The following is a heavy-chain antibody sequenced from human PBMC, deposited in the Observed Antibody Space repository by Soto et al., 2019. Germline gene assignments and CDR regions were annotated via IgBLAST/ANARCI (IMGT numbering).Heavy chain of an antibody. CDR2: IDFSSNSI. V-gene: IGHV3-11*01. J-gene: IGHJ4*02. CDR1: GFSFSDYY. D-gene: IGHD6-13*01. CDR3: ARDIEPPGLFFDY. Sequence: GGSLRLTCAAFGFSFSDYYMSWIRQAPGKGPEWVSYIDFSSNSIYYADSVKGRFTISRDNAKNSLYLQMNSLRAEDTAVYYCARDIEPPGLFFDYWGQGTLVTVSS.